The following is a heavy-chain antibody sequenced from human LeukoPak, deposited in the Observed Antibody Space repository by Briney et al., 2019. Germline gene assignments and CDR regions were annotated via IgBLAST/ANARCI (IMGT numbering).Heavy chain of an antibody. CDR3: ARDCSGGSCYWFGY. Sequence: ASVKVSCKASGGTFSSYTISWVRQAPGQGLEWMGIINPSGGSTSYAQKFQGRVTMTRDTSTSTVYMELSSLRSEDTAVYYCARDCSGGSCYWFGYWGQGTLVTVSS. J-gene: IGHJ4*02. CDR2: INPSGGST. CDR1: GGTFSSYT. D-gene: IGHD2-15*01. V-gene: IGHV1-46*01.